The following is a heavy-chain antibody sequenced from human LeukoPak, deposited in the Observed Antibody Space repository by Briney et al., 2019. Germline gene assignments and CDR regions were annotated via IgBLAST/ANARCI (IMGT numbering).Heavy chain of an antibody. V-gene: IGHV4-59*12. Sequence: SETLSLTCTVSGGSISSYYWSWIRQPPGKGLEWIGYIYYSGSTNYNPSLKSRVTISVDTSKNQFSLKLSSVTAADTAVYYCARGLGRYGSGSYFDYWGQGTLVTVSS. CDR1: GGSISSYY. D-gene: IGHD3-10*01. CDR2: IYYSGST. CDR3: ARGLGRYGSGSYFDY. J-gene: IGHJ4*02.